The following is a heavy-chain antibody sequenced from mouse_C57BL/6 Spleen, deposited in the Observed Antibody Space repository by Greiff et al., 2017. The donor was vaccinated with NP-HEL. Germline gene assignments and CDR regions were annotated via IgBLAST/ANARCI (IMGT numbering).Heavy chain of an antibody. CDR1: GYTFTSYW. V-gene: IGHV1-52*01. CDR2: IDPSDSET. CDR3: ARSPGSSSYYFDY. Sequence: QVHVKQSGAELVRPGSSVKLSCKASGYTFTSYWMHWVKQRPIQGLEWIGNIDPSDSETHYNQKFKDKATLTVDKSSSTAYMQLSSLTSEDSAVYDCARSPGSSSYYFDYWGQGTTLTVSA. D-gene: IGHD1-1*01. J-gene: IGHJ2*01.